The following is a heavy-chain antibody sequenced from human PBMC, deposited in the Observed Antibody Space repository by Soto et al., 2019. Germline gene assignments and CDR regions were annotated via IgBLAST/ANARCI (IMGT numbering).Heavy chain of an antibody. Sequence: SETLSLTCTVSGGSISSSSYYWGWIRQPPGKGLEWIGSIYYSGSTYYNPSLKSRVTISVDTSKNQFSLKLSSVTAADTAVYYCASGYSSSDNFDYWGQGTLVTVSS. D-gene: IGHD6-6*01. CDR3: ASGYSSSDNFDY. V-gene: IGHV4-39*01. J-gene: IGHJ4*02. CDR2: IYYSGST. CDR1: GGSISSSSYY.